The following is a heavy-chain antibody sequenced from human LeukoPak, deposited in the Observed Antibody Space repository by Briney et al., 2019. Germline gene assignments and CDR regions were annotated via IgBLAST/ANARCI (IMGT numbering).Heavy chain of an antibody. Sequence: ASVKVSCKSSGYTFTDYHIHWVRQAPGHGLEWMGWVNPHSGGTNFAQRFRGRVTLTRDTSVTTAYMKLNRLEADDTAIYYCASTDNKYDSSHLYNWGQGTQIIVSS. D-gene: IGHD3-22*01. V-gene: IGHV1-2*02. CDR3: ASTDNKYDSSHLYN. CDR2: VNPHSGGT. CDR1: GYTFTDYH. J-gene: IGHJ4*02.